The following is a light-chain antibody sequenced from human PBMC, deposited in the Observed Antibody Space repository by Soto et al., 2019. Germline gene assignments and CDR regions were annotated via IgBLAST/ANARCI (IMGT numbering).Light chain of an antibody. CDR2: GAS. V-gene: IGKV3-20*01. CDR1: QSVSASY. J-gene: IGKJ4*01. CDR3: QQYGSSPLT. Sequence: ILLTQYPDTLSLSPGERATLSCRASQSVSASYLAWYQHKPGQAPRLLMYGASRRATGIPDRFSGSGSGTDFTLTISRLEPEDFVVYFCQQYGSSPLTFGGGA.